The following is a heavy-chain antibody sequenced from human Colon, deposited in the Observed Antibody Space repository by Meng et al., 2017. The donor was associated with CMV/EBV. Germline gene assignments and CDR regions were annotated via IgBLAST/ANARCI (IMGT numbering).Heavy chain of an antibody. CDR2: ISVSGGST. Sequence: EGLVLGSGGGLVQPGGSLRLSCAASGFTFNNFAMSWVRQAPGKGLEWVSGISVSGGSTYYADSVKGRFTISRDNSKSTLYLQINSLRVEDTAVYYCAKEGRDGYNSNYYWGQGTLVTVSS. CDR1: GFTFNNFA. J-gene: IGHJ4*02. D-gene: IGHD5-24*01. CDR3: AKEGRDGYNSNYY. V-gene: IGHV3-23*01.